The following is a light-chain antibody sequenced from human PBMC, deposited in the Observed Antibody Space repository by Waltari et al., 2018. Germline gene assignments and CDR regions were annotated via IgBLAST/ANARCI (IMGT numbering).Light chain of an antibody. V-gene: IGKV3-20*01. Sequence: EIVLTQSPGTLSLSPGERATLFCRASQSVTRNLAWYQQKPGQAPRLLIYGASSRATGIPDRFSGSGYGTDFSLTISRLEPEDFAVYYCQKYGTLPATFGQGTKVEIK. CDR2: GAS. CDR3: QKYGTLPAT. CDR1: QSVTRN. J-gene: IGKJ1*01.